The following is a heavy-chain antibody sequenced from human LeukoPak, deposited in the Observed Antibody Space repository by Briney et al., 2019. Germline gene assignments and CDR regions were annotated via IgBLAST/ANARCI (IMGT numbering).Heavy chain of an antibody. J-gene: IGHJ4*02. Sequence: GGSLRLSCAAFGFTFRSYGMHWVPQTPGKGLEWVAFIRHNGSYQQYADSVKGRFTVSRDNSKDMVYLQMNSLRTEDTAVYYCAKNRDSSDYPRDFDFWGQGTLVTVSS. CDR3: AKNRDSSDYPRDFDF. CDR1: GFTFRSYG. D-gene: IGHD3-22*01. CDR2: IRHNGSYQ. V-gene: IGHV3-30*02.